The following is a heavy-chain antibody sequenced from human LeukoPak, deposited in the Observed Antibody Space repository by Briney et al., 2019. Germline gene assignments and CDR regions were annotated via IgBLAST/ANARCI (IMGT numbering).Heavy chain of an antibody. V-gene: IGHV4-39*07. CDR3: ARVYNWNSSGLGAPRD. D-gene: IGHD1-7*01. J-gene: IGHJ4*02. CDR1: GGSINRAGHY. CDR2: VYYSGSA. Sequence: SETLSLTCTVSGGSINRAGHYWGWIRQPPGKGLEWIGSVYYSGSAYYNPSLKSRVTISVDTSKNQFSLKLSSVTAADTAVYYCARVYNWNSSGLGAPRDWGRGTQVTVSS.